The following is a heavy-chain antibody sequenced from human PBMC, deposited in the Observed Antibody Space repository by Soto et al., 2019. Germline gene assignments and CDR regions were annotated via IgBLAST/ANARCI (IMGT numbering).Heavy chain of an antibody. CDR2: INHSGST. CDR1: GGSFSGYY. D-gene: IGHD4-17*01. J-gene: IGHJ4*02. CDR3: AMHQNPTTVTTPVDY. Sequence: QVQLQQWGAGLLKPSETLSLTCAVYGGSFSGYYWSWIRQPPGKGLEWIGEINHSGSTNYNPSLKSRVTISVDTSKNQFSLKLSSVTAADTAVYYCAMHQNPTTVTTPVDYWGQGTLVTVSS. V-gene: IGHV4-34*01.